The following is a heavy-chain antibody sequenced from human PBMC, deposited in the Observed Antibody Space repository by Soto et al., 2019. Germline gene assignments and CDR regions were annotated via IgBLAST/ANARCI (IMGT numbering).Heavy chain of an antibody. CDR1: GGTFSSYA. D-gene: IGHD4-4*01. CDR3: ALSTTVGGDYYYGIDV. Sequence: QVQLVQSGAEVKKPGSSVKVSCKAAGGTFSSYAISWVRQAPGQGLEWMGGIIPIFGTANYAQKFQGRVTITEDESTSPAYMELSSLRSEDTAVYYCALSTTVGGDYYYGIDVWGQGTTVTVSS. CDR2: IIPIFGTA. V-gene: IGHV1-69*01. J-gene: IGHJ6*02.